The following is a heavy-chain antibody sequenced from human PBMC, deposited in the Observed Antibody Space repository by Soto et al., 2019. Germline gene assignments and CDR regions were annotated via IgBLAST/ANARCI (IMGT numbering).Heavy chain of an antibody. V-gene: IGHV4-61*01. CDR2: IYYSGST. J-gene: IGHJ6*02. CDR3: VRDCSGGSCYSNYGLDV. CDR1: GGSVSSDSYY. D-gene: IGHD2-15*01. Sequence: SETLSLTCTVSGGSVSSDSYYWSWIRQPPGKGLEWMGYIYYSGSTKYNPSLKSRVTISVDTSKNQFSLKLRSVTAADTAVYYCVRDCSGGSCYSNYGLDVWGQGTTVTVSS.